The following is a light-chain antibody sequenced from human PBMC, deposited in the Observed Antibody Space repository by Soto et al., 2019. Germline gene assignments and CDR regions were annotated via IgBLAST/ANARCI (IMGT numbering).Light chain of an antibody. V-gene: IGLV4-60*02. CDR1: SGHSSYI. J-gene: IGLJ3*02. Sequence: QLVLTQSSSASASLGSSVKLTCTLSSGHSSYIIAWHQQQPWKAPRYLMKLEGSGSYNKGSGVPDRFSGSSSGADRYLTISNLQFEDEADYYCETWDFNTRVFGGGTKLTVL. CDR2: LEGSGSY. CDR3: ETWDFNTRV.